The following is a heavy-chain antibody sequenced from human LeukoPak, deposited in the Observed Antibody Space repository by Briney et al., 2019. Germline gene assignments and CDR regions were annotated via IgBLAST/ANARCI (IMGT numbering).Heavy chain of an antibody. V-gene: IGHV3-30*02. CDR1: GFTFSGYG. Sequence: GGSLRLSYAASGFTFSGYGMHWVRQAPGKGLEWVAFIRYDGSNKYYADSVKGRFTISRDNSKNTLYLQMNSLRAEDTAVYYCAKGEGEQQLMDYWGQGTLVTVSS. CDR2: IRYDGSNK. CDR3: AKGEGEQQLMDY. J-gene: IGHJ4*02. D-gene: IGHD6-13*01.